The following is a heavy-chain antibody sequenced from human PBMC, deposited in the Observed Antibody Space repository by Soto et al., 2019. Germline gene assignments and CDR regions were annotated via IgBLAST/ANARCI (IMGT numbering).Heavy chain of an antibody. CDR3: ARAAGSGGPDY. CDR1: GDSIDGYL. CDR2: IFASGST. J-gene: IGHJ4*02. D-gene: IGHD3-10*01. Sequence: LSLTCTVSGDSIDGYLWTWIRQPPGQGLEWIGYIFASGSTKYNPNLNSRATISVDTPKNQFSLKLRSVTAADTAVYYCARAAGSGGPDYWGQGMLVTVSS. V-gene: IGHV4-59*01.